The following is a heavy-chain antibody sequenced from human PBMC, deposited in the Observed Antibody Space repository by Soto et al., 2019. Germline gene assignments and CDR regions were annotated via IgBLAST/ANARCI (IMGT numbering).Heavy chain of an antibody. V-gene: IGHV3-21*01. CDR1: GFTFSSYS. CDR2: ISSSSSYI. D-gene: IGHD4-17*01. J-gene: IGHJ4*02. CDR3: ARDAVGMTTVTISDY. Sequence: EVQLVESGGGLVKPGGSLRLSCAASGFTFSSYSMNWVRQAPGKGLEWVSSISSSSSYIYYADSVKGRFTISRDNAKNSLYLQMNSLRAEDTAVYYCARDAVGMTTVTISDYWGQGTLVTVSS.